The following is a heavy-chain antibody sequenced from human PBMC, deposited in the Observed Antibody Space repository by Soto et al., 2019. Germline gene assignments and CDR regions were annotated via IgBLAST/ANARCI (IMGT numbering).Heavy chain of an antibody. CDR3: ARGYSIIWYVQYWCDP. D-gene: IGHD6-13*01. Sequence: QVTLKESGPVLVKPTETLTLTCTVSGFSLSNARMGVSWIRQPPGKALEWLAHIFSNDEKSYSTSLKSRLTISKDPSKTRVVLTMTNTDPVDPATYYCARGYSIIWYVQYWCDPWGHGTLVTVSS. CDR1: GFSLSNARMG. J-gene: IGHJ5*02. CDR2: IFSNDEK. V-gene: IGHV2-26*01.